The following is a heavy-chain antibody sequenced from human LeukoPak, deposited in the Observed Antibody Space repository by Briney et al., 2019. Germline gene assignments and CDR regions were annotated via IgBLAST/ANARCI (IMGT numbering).Heavy chain of an antibody. CDR2: INTDTEIP. D-gene: IGHD3-22*01. J-gene: IGHJ3*02. V-gene: IGHV7-4-1*02. CDR1: GYTFNTFG. Sequence: ASVKVSCKASGYTFNTFGLNWVRQAPGRGLEWMGWINTDTEIPTYAPAFTGRFVFSLDTSVSTAYLQISSLKPEDTAMYYCARDRPPPESYDTTDDGPGAFDIWGQGTMVIVSS. CDR3: ARDRPPPESYDTTDDGPGAFDI.